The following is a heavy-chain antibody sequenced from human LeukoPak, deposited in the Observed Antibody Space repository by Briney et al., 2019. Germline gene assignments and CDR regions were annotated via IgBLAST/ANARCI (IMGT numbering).Heavy chain of an antibody. V-gene: IGHV1-69*13. CDR1: GGTFSSYA. J-gene: IGHJ6*03. D-gene: IGHD5-18*01. CDR2: IFPIFGTA. CDR3: ARVIMGYSYGYNYMDV. Sequence: SVKVSCKASGGTFSSYAISWVRQAPGQGLEWMGGIFPIFGTANYAQKFQGRVTITADESTSTAYMELSSLRSEDTAVYYCARVIMGYSYGYNYMDVWGKGTTVTVSS.